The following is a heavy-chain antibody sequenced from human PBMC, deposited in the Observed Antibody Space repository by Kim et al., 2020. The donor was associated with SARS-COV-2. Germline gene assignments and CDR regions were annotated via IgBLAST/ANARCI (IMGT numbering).Heavy chain of an antibody. V-gene: IGHV3-23*01. Sequence: GGSLRLSCAASGFTFSSCAMNWVRQAPGKGLEWVSVISNSGGTTYSADSVKGRFTISRDNSKNTLYLQMNSLRAEDTAVYYCARRPSGSSWYSGGDYWGQGTLVSVSS. J-gene: IGHJ4*02. D-gene: IGHD6-13*01. CDR2: ISNSGGTT. CDR1: GFTFSSCA. CDR3: ARRPSGSSWYSGGDY.